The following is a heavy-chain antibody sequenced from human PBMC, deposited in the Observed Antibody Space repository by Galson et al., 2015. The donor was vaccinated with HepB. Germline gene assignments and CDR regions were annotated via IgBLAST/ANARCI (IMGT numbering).Heavy chain of an antibody. CDR2: ISAYNGNT. J-gene: IGHJ1*01. V-gene: IGHV1-18*01. CDR3: ASSLGYCSGDSCLQH. CDR1: GYTFTSYG. Sequence: SVKVSCKASGYTFTSYGISWVRQAPGQGLEWMGWISAYNGNTNYAQKLQGRVTMTTDTSTSTAYMELSRLRSEDTAVYYCASSLGYCSGDSCLQHWGQGTLVTVSS. D-gene: IGHD2-15*01.